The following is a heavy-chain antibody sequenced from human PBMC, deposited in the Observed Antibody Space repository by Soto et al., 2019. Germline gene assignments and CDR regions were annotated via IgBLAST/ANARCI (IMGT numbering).Heavy chain of an antibody. CDR2: INAASGNT. V-gene: IGHV1-3*01. CDR3: ATSSTRDWADYFYAMDV. Sequence: ASVKVSCKASGYTFTSYAVHWVRQAPGQGLEWMGFINAASGNTKYSQNFQGRVTFNSDTSASAASMEMSSLVSADTAVYFCATSSTRDWADYFYAMDVWGQGTTVTVS. J-gene: IGHJ6*02. D-gene: IGHD2-2*01. CDR1: GYTFTSYA.